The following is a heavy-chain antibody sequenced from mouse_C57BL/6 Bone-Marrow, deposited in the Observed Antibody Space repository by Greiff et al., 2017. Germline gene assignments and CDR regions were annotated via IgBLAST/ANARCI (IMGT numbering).Heavy chain of an antibody. Sequence: QVQLQQSGAELARPGASVKLSCKASGYTFTSYGISWVKQRTGQGLEWIGEIYPRSGNTYYNEKFKGKATLTSDKSSSTAYMGLRSLTSEDSAVYFCARRGYSNFYFDYWGQGTTLTVSS. CDR3: ARRGYSNFYFDY. D-gene: IGHD2-5*01. CDR2: IYPRSGNT. J-gene: IGHJ2*01. CDR1: GYTFTSYG. V-gene: IGHV1-81*01.